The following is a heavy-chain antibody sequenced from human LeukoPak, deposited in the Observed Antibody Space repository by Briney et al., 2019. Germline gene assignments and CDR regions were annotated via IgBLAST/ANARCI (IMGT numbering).Heavy chain of an antibody. CDR2: ISEDGRNK. V-gene: IGHV3-30*18. J-gene: IGHJ4*02. CDR1: GFRFISYG. Sequence: GGSLRLSCAASGFRFISYGMHWVRQAPGKGLEWVVVISEDGRNKKYADSVKGRSTISRDNSKDTLYLQMNSLRDEDRAVYYCAKRPSDYGDYVTYFDYWGQGTLVTVSS. CDR3: AKRPSDYGDYVTYFDY. D-gene: IGHD4-17*01.